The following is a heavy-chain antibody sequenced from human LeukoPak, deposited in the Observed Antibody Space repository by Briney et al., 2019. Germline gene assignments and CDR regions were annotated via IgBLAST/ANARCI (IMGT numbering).Heavy chain of an antibody. V-gene: IGHV3-30*18. Sequence: PGGSLRLSCAASGFTFSDFGMHWVRQAPGKGLESVAVISHDGNSKYSADSVKGRFTMSRDNSKNTLYLQMDSLRVEDTAVYYCAKDRSYSGYEPLDHWGQGTLVSVSS. CDR1: GFTFSDFG. D-gene: IGHD1-26*01. CDR3: AKDRSYSGYEPLDH. CDR2: ISHDGNSK. J-gene: IGHJ4*02.